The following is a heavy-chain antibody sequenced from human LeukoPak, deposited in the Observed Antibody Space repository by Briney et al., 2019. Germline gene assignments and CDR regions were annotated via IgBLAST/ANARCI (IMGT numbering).Heavy chain of an antibody. Sequence: ASVKVSCKASGYVFSIYAMIWVRQAPGQGLELMGWINPNTGNPTYAQGFTGRFVFSLDTSVSTAYLQISSLKPEDTAVYYCARDYTVAIGTTTYFQHWGQGTLVTVSS. J-gene: IGHJ1*01. D-gene: IGHD1-7*01. CDR1: GYVFSIYA. CDR2: INPNTGNP. CDR3: ARDYTVAIGTTTYFQH. V-gene: IGHV7-4-1*02.